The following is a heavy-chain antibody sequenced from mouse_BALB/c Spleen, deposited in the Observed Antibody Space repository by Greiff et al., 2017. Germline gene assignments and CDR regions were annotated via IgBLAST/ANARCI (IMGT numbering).Heavy chain of an antibody. CDR3: ARRGNYYAMDY. Sequence: EVKLVESGRGLVKPGESLKLSCESTEYEFPSHDMHWVRKTPGKRLELVAAINSDGGSTYYTDTMERRYIISRDNTKKTLYLQISSLRSEDTAVYYCARRGNYYAMDYWGQGTSVTVSS. V-gene: IGHV5-2*03. CDR2: INSDGGST. J-gene: IGHJ4*01. CDR1: EYEFPSHD. D-gene: IGHD2-1*01.